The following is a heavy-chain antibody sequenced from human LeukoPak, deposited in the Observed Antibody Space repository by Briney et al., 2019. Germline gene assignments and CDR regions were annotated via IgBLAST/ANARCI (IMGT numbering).Heavy chain of an antibody. CDR1: GGTFTSYA. V-gene: IGHV1-69*05. CDR3: ARPKVYGAVEPYYFDF. D-gene: IGHD4-17*01. CDR2: IIPIFGTA. Sequence: SVKVSCKASGGTFTSYAISWVRQAPGQGLEWMGGIIPIFGTANYAQKFQGRVTITTDESTSTAYMELSSMRSEDTAVYYCARPKVYGAVEPYYFDFWGQGNLVTVSA. J-gene: IGHJ4*02.